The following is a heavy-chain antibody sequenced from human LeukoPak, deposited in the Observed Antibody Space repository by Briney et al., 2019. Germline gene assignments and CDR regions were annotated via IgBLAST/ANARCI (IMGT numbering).Heavy chain of an antibody. CDR1: GFTFSSYA. J-gene: IGHJ4*02. Sequence: PGRSLRLSCAASGFTFSSYAIHWVRQPPGKGLEWVAIIWYDGSKTYYADSVKGRFTISRDNSKNTLYLQMNSLRAEDTAVYYCANTRQYGSGSYGWGQGTLVTVSS. D-gene: IGHD3-10*01. CDR2: IWYDGSKT. V-gene: IGHV3-33*06. CDR3: ANTRQYGSGSYG.